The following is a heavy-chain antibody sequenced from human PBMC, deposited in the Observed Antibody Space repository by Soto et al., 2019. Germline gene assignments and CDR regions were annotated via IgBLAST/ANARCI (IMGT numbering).Heavy chain of an antibody. CDR2: INPSGGST. CDR3: ARVGRNYYYYYGMDV. V-gene: IGHV1-46*01. CDR1: GYTFTSYY. J-gene: IGHJ6*02. D-gene: IGHD1-26*01. Sequence: GASVKVSCKASGYTFTSYYMHWVRQAPGQGLEWMGIINPSGGSTSYAQKFQGRVTMTRDTSTSTVYMELSSLRSEETAVYYCARVGRNYYYYYGMDVWGQGTTVTVSS.